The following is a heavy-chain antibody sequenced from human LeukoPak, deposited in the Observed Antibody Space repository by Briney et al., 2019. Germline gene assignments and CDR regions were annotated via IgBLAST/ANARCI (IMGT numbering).Heavy chain of an antibody. CDR1: GFTFSSYA. D-gene: IGHD2-15*01. CDR2: ISGSGGST. Sequence: GGSLRLSCAASGFTFSSYAMSWVRQAPGKRLEWVSAISGSGGSTYYADSVKGRFTTSRDNSKNTLYLQMNSLRAEDTAVYYCSKAKIGLAVGYWGQGTLVTVSS. CDR3: SKAKIGLAVGY. J-gene: IGHJ4*02. V-gene: IGHV3-23*01.